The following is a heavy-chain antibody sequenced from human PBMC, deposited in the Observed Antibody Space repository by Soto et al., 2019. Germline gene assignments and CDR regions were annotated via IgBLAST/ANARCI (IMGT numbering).Heavy chain of an antibody. Sequence: GESLKISCQGSGYSFSNHGVTWVRQMPGGGLEWMGKIGPTDSDTKYSPSLQGHVTMSFDTSISTAYLQWSTLKASDTAMYYCARHALGSSGWHYFDYWGQGTLVTVSS. CDR2: IGPTDSDT. J-gene: IGHJ4*02. CDR3: ARHALGSSGWHYFDY. CDR1: GYSFSNHG. V-gene: IGHV5-10-1*01. D-gene: IGHD6-19*01.